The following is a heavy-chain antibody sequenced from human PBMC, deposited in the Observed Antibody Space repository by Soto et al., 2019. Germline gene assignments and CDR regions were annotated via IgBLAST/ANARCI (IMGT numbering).Heavy chain of an antibody. CDR3: ARGKGIGWYESSDY. Sequence: EVQLVESGGGLIQPGESLRLSCAASGFTVSISYMSWVRQAPGKGLEWVSTIYRDGSTYYADSVECRFTISRDNSKNTLYLQMNSLRAEDTASYYCARGKGIGWYESSDYWGQGTLVTVSS. V-gene: IGHV3-53*01. D-gene: IGHD6-19*01. CDR2: IYRDGST. J-gene: IGHJ4*02. CDR1: GFTVSISY.